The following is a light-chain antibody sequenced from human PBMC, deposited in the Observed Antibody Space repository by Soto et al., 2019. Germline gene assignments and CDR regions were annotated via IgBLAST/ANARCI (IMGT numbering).Light chain of an antibody. J-gene: IGKJ1*01. CDR1: QDIGTW. V-gene: IGKV1-12*01. Sequence: DIRMTQSPSSVSASIGDRVIITCRASQDIGTWLAWYQQKPGQVPNLLMYPASSLHSGVPSRFSGSGSGTEFALTISSLQPEDFATYYCQQANSFPPWTFGQGTKVDNK. CDR2: PAS. CDR3: QQANSFPPWT.